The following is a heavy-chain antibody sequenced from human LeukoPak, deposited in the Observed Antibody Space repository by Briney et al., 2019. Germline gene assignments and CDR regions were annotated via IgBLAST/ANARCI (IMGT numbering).Heavy chain of an antibody. D-gene: IGHD1-1*01. CDR1: GGSFSGYY. CDR2: INHSGST. V-gene: IGHV4-34*01. CDR3: ARGSRYKAFDI. Sequence: SETLSLTCAVYGGSFSGYYWSWIRQPPWKGLEWIGEINHSGSTNYNPSLKSRVTISVDTSKNQFSLKLSSVTAADTAVYYCARGSRYKAFDIWGQGTMVTVSS. J-gene: IGHJ3*02.